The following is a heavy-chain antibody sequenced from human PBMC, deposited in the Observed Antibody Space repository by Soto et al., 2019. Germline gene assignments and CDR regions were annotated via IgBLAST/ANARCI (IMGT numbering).Heavy chain of an antibody. D-gene: IGHD6-13*01. J-gene: IGHJ4*02. CDR2: ISYDGSNK. V-gene: IGHV3-30-3*01. CDR3: AREKQQLEH. Sequence: QVQLVESGGGVVQPGRSLRLSCAASGFTFSSYAMHWVRQAPGKGLEWVAVISYDGSNKYYADSVKGRFTISRDNSKNTLYLQMNSLRAEDTAVYYCAREKQQLEHWGQGTLVTVSS. CDR1: GFTFSSYA.